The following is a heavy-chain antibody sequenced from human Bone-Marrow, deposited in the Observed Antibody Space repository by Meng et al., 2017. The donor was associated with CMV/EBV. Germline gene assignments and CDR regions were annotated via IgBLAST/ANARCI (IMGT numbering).Heavy chain of an antibody. D-gene: IGHD5/OR15-5a*01. Sequence: SETLSLTFTVSGYSISSGYYWGWIRQPPGKGLEWIGSIYYSGSTYYNPSLKSRVTISIDTSKNQFSLKLNSVTAADTAVYYCATSRGVYYATEGDYWGQGTLVTVSS. CDR3: ATSRGVYYATEGDY. CDR1: GYSISSGYY. V-gene: IGHV4-38-2*02. J-gene: IGHJ4*02. CDR2: IYYSGST.